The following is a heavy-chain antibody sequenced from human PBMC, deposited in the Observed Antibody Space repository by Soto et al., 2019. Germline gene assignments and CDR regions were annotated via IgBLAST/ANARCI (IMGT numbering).Heavy chain of an antibody. J-gene: IGHJ4*02. D-gene: IGHD6-6*01. CDR2: IKQDGSEK. V-gene: IGHV3-7*01. Sequence: GGSLRLSCAASGFTFSSYWMSWVRQAPGKGLEWVANIKQDGSEKYYVDSVKGRFTISRDNAKNSLYLQMNSLRAEDTAVYYCARNRGIAARLYDYWGQGTLVTVSS. CDR1: GFTFSSYW. CDR3: ARNRGIAARLYDY.